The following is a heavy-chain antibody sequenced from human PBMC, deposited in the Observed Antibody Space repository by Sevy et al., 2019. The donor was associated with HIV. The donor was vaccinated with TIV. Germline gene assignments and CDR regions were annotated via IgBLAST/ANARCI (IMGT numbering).Heavy chain of an antibody. CDR3: AGDRSYYASGYDYYWCGMDV. V-gene: IGHV3-66*01. CDR2: IDSGGST. Sequence: GGSLRLSCEASGFTVSGNYMAWVRLAPGKGLEWVSLIDSGGSTYYADSVKGRFTISRDNAKNTLYLQMNPLRAEDTVGYFRAGDRSYYASGYDYYWCGMDVWGQGTTVTVSS. CDR1: GFTVSGNY. J-gene: IGHJ6*02. D-gene: IGHD3-22*01.